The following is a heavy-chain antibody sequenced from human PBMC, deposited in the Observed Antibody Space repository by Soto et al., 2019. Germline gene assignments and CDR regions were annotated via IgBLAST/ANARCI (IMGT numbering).Heavy chain of an antibody. CDR1: GYTFTSYA. J-gene: IGHJ5*02. V-gene: IGHV1-3*01. CDR2: INAGNGNT. D-gene: IGHD6-6*01. CDR3: ARDLEQLADNWFDP. Sequence: ASVKVSCKASGYTFTSYAMHWVRQAPGQRLEWMGWINAGNGNTKYSRKFQGRVTITRDTSASTAYMELSSLRSEDTAVYYCARDLEQLADNWFDPWGQGTLVTVSS.